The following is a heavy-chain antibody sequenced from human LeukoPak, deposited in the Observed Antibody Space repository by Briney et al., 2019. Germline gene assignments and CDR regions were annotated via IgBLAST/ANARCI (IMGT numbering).Heavy chain of an antibody. CDR1: GFTFSDHY. J-gene: IGHJ6*02. CDR2: TRSKARGYTT. D-gene: IGHD4-17*01. CDR3: ARGPTVTFNYHYGMDV. Sequence: GGSLRLSCATSGFTFSDHYMDWVRRAPGKGLEWVARTRSKARGYTTEYAASVKGRFTVSRDESMNSLYLQMNSLKTEDTAVYYCARGPTVTFNYHYGMDVWGQGTTVTVSS. V-gene: IGHV3-72*01.